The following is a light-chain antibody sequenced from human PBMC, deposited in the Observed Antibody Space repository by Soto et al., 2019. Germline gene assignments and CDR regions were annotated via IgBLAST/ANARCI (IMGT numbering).Light chain of an antibody. CDR2: DVT. CDR1: SNDVGRFNY. CDR3: SSFVHGTSYV. Sequence: QSALTQAPSASGSPGQSVTISCAGTSNDVGRFNYVSWYQHHPGKAPKLIIYDVTKWPSGVPDRFSGSKSGNTAYLTVSGLQAEDEADYFCSSFVHGTSYVFGTGTKLTVL. J-gene: IGLJ1*01. V-gene: IGLV2-8*01.